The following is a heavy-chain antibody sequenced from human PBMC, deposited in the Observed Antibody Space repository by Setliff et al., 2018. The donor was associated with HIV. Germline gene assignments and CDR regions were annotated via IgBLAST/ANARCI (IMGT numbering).Heavy chain of an antibody. CDR3: ARAEWIQLWFGAFDI. CDR1: GFTFNGYA. J-gene: IGHJ3*02. V-gene: IGHV4-38-2*01. D-gene: IGHD5-18*01. CDR2: MCHGGNNN. Sequence: PGGSLRLSCVGSGFTFNGYAMNWIRQPPGKGLEWIGNMCHGGNNNYYNPSLKSRVTISVDTSKDQFFLKVTSVTAADTAVYYCARAEWIQLWFGAFDIWGQGTMVTVSS.